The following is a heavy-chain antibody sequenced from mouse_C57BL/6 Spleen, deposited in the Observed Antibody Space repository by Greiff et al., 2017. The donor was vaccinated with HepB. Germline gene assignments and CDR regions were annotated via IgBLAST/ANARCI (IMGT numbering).Heavy chain of an antibody. CDR2: INPNNGGT. Sequence: EVQLQQSGPELVKPGASVKISCKASGYTFTDYYMNWVKQSHGKSLEWIGDINPNNGGTSYNQKFKGKATLTVDKSSSTAYMELRILTSEDSAVYYCARERDYDGYYGYAMDYWGQGTSVTVSS. CDR3: ARERDYDGYYGYAMDY. V-gene: IGHV1-26*01. J-gene: IGHJ4*01. D-gene: IGHD2-3*01. CDR1: GYTFTDYY.